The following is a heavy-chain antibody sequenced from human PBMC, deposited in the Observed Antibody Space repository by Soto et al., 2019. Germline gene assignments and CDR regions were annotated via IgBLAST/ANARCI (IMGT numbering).Heavy chain of an antibody. D-gene: IGHD3-3*01. V-gene: IGHV4-31*03. J-gene: IGHJ3*02. Sequence: SETLSLTCTVSGGSISSGGYYWSWIRQHPGKGLEWIGYIYYSGSTYYNPSLKSRVTISVDTSKNQFSLKLSSVTAADTAVYYCARGRFYETIFGVVITDAFDIWGQGTMVTVSS. CDR3: ARGRFYETIFGVVITDAFDI. CDR1: GGSISSGGYY. CDR2: IYYSGST.